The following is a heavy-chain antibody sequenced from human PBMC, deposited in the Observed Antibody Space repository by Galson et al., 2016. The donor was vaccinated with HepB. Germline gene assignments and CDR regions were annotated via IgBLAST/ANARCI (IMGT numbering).Heavy chain of an antibody. V-gene: IGHV3-30*18. J-gene: IGHJ4*02. D-gene: IGHD5-18*01. CDR1: GFTFNNYG. CDR2: IAYDGSNK. Sequence: SLRLSCAASGFTFNNYGMHWVRQAPGKGLEWVAVIAYDGSNKYYADSVKGRFTISRDNSKNTLYLQMNSLRAEDKAVYYCAKDRLGLQLWFIFHYWGQGTLVTVSS. CDR3: AKDRLGLQLWFIFHY.